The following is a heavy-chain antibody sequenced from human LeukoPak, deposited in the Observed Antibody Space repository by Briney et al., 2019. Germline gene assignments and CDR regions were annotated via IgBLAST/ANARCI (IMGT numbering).Heavy chain of an antibody. V-gene: IGHV1-2*02. CDR3: ARDLFARTDGSRWYGDDY. J-gene: IGHJ4*02. D-gene: IGHD6-19*01. Sequence: ASVKVSCKTSGYTFTGYYMHWVRQAPGQGLEWMGWINPNSGGTNYAQRFQGRITMTRDTSISTAYVELSSLRLDDTAVYYCARDLFARTDGSRWYGDDYWGQGTLVTVSS. CDR2: INPNSGGT. CDR1: GYTFTGYY.